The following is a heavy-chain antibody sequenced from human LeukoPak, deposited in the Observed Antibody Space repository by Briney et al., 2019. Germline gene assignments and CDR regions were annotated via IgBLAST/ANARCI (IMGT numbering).Heavy chain of an antibody. Sequence: ASVKVSCKASGYTFTSYHMHWVRQAPGQGLEWMGIISPSGGSTSYAQKFQGRVTMTRDTSTSTVYMELSSLRSEDTAVYYCARDGAFRMGVVRVGYYYYMDVWGKGTTVTVSS. J-gene: IGHJ6*03. CDR2: ISPSGGST. V-gene: IGHV1-46*03. CDR3: ARDGAFRMGVVRVGYYYYMDV. D-gene: IGHD3-3*01. CDR1: GYTFTSYH.